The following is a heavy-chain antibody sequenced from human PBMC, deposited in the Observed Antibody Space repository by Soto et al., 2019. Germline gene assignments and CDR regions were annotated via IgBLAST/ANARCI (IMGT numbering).Heavy chain of an antibody. CDR2: ISGSGGST. CDR1: GFTFSSYA. J-gene: IGHJ4*02. Sequence: LRLSCAASGFTFSSYAMSWVRQAPGKGLEWVSAISGSGGSTYYADSVKGRFTISRDNSKNTLYLQMNSLRAEDTAVYYCAKVSYYDFWSGYFPFDYWGQGTLVTVSS. CDR3: AKVSYYDFWSGYFPFDY. V-gene: IGHV3-23*01. D-gene: IGHD3-3*01.